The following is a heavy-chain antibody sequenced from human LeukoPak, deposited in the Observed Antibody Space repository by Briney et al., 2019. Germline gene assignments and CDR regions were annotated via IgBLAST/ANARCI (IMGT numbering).Heavy chain of an antibody. V-gene: IGHV4-34*01. Sequence: PSETLSLTCAVYGGSFSGYYWSWIRQPPGKGLEWIGEINHSGSTNYNPSLKSRVTISVDTSKNQFSLKLSSVTAADTAVYYCAIAAAGWGDYFDYWGQGTLVTVSS. J-gene: IGHJ4*02. CDR1: GGSFSGYY. CDR3: AIAAAGWGDYFDY. D-gene: IGHD6-13*01. CDR2: INHSGST.